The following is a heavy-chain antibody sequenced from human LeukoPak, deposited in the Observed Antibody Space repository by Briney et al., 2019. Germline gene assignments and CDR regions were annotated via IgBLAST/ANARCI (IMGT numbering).Heavy chain of an antibody. CDR2: ISSSSSTI. J-gene: IGHJ4*02. V-gene: IGHV3-48*01. D-gene: IGHD1-1*01. Sequence: QSGGSLRLSCAASGFTFSSYSMNWFRQAPAKGLEWVSYISSSSSTIYYADSVKGRFTISRDNAKNTLYLQMNSLRAEDTAVYYCAVPEDPLPPTKQVGLDYWGQGTLVTVSS. CDR1: GFTFSSYS. CDR3: AVPEDPLPPTKQVGLDY.